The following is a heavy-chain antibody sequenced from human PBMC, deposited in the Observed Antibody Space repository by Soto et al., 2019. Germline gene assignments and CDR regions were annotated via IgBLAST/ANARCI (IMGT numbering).Heavy chain of an antibody. CDR3: ARSGQTYYDILTDSAPFDY. Sequence: QVQLVQSGAEVKKPGASVKVSCKASGYTFTGYYMHWVRQAPGQGLEWMGWINPNSGGTNYAQKFQGRVTMTRDTSISTAYMELSRLRSDDTAVYYCARSGQTYYDILTDSAPFDYWGQGTLVTVSS. CDR2: INPNSGGT. V-gene: IGHV1-2*02. CDR1: GYTFTGYY. J-gene: IGHJ4*02. D-gene: IGHD3-9*01.